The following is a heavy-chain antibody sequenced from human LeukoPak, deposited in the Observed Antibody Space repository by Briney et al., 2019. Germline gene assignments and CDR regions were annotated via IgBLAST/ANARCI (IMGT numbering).Heavy chain of an antibody. V-gene: IGHV3-9*01. CDR1: GFTFDDYA. CDR3: AKASPDSSGYAFDY. D-gene: IGHD3-22*01. J-gene: IGHJ4*02. Sequence: GGSLRLSCAASGFTFDDYAMHWVRQAPGKGLEWVSGISWNSGSIGYADSVKGRFTISRDNAKNSLYLQMNSLRAEDTALYYCAKASPDSSGYAFDYWGQGTLVTVSS. CDR2: ISWNSGSI.